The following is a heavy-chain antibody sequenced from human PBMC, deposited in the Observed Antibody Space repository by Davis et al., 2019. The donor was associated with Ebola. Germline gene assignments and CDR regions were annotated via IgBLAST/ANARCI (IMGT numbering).Heavy chain of an antibody. V-gene: IGHV3-7*01. CDR2: IKHDGSEK. CDR1: GFTFRNYW. D-gene: IGHD3-3*01. Sequence: GGSLRLSCAASGFTFRNYWMSWVRQAPGKGLEWVANIKHDGSEKYYLDSVKGRFTISRDNTKNSLSLQLNSLRPEDTAVYFCASFKIFGVVYDFWGQGTLVTVSS. J-gene: IGHJ4*02. CDR3: ASFKIFGVVYDF.